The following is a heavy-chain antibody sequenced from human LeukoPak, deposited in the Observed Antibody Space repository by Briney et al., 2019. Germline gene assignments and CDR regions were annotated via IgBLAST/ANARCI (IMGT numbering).Heavy chain of an antibody. CDR1: GGSISSSSYY. CDR3: ASSLWFGEWQTYDY. Sequence: PSETLSLTCTVSGGSISSSSYYWGWIRQPPGKGLEGIGSIYYSGSTYYNPSLKSRVTISVDTSKNQFSLKLSSVTAAGTAVYYCASSLWFGEWQTYDYWGQGTLVTVSS. CDR2: IYYSGST. J-gene: IGHJ4*02. V-gene: IGHV4-39*01. D-gene: IGHD3-10*01.